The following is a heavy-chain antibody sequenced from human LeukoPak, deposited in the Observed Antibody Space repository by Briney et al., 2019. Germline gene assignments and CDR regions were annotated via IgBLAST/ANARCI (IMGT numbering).Heavy chain of an antibody. CDR1: GFAFNTYA. V-gene: IGHV3-33*01. CDR3: AREIFGSGSCPDL. J-gene: IGHJ5*02. CDR2: IWHDGSHK. Sequence: PGGSLRLSCAASGFAFNTYAMHWVRQAPGQGLEWVALIWHDGSHKFYSNSVRGQFTISRDNSKNTVSLQMNNLRPEDTAVYYCAREIFGSGSCPDLWGQGTLVTVSS. D-gene: IGHD3-10*01.